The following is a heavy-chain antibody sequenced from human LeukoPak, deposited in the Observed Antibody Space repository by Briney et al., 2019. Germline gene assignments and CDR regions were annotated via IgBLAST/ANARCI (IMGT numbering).Heavy chain of an antibody. CDR3: ARAGRQIQLWLGYNWFDP. D-gene: IGHD5-18*01. CDR2: INPNSGGT. V-gene: IGHV1-2*02. Sequence: GASVKVSCKASGYTFTGYYMHWVRQAPGQGLEWMGWINPNSGGTNYAQKFQGRVTMTRDTSISTAYMELSRLRSDDTAVYYCARAGRQIQLWLGYNWFDPWGQGTLVTVSS. J-gene: IGHJ5*02. CDR1: GYTFTGYY.